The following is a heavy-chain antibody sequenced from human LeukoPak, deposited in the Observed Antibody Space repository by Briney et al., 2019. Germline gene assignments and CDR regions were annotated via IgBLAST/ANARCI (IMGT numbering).Heavy chain of an antibody. CDR1: GYICSSYW. Sequence: ICSVSGGYICSSYWIWFGRHLREEMVWSMWIFNPGDSDTRYSPSFQGQVTISADKSISTAYLQWSGLKASDTAMYYCARHSCSSTSCYVESGPWGQGTLVTASS. CDR3: ARHSCSSTSCYVESGP. J-gene: IGHJ5*02. D-gene: IGHD2-2*01. V-gene: IGHV5-51*01. CDR2: FNPGDSDT.